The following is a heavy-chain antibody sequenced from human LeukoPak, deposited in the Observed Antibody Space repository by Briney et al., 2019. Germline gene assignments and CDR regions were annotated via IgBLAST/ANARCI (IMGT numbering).Heavy chain of an antibody. J-gene: IGHJ4*02. V-gene: IGHV3-7*01. CDR2: IKQDGSEK. Sequence: GGSLRLSCAASGFTFSSYSMNWVRQSPGKGLEWVANIKQDGSEKYYVDSVKGRFTISRDNAKNSLYLQMNSLRAEDTAVYYCARDQWWGQGTLVTVSS. CDR1: GFTFSSYS. D-gene: IGHD6-19*01. CDR3: ARDQW.